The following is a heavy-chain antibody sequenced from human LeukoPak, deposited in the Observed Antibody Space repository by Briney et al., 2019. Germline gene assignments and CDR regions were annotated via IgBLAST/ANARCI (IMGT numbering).Heavy chain of an antibody. CDR3: AREYSTGFDP. CDR1: GFTFSRYW. V-gene: IGHV3-74*01. D-gene: IGHD2-15*01. Sequence: GGARRLSCAASGFTFSRYWMHWVRQGPGKGLVWVSRINSDGSSTSYADSVKGRFTISRDNAKNTLYLQMNSLRAEDTAVYYCAREYSTGFDPWGQGTLVTVSS. J-gene: IGHJ5*02. CDR2: INSDGSST.